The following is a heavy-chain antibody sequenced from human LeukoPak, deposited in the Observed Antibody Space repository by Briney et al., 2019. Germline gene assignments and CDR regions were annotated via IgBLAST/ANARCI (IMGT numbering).Heavy chain of an antibody. D-gene: IGHD6-19*01. V-gene: IGHV3-21*01. CDR3: ARDLRGGSGWSSPFNY. CDR1: GFTFSNYK. Sequence: PGGSLRLSCAASGFTFSNYKMNWVRQAPGKGLEWVSVISGSSGYIYYADSVKGRFTISRDNAKNSLYLQMDIPRAEDTALYYCARDLRGGSGWSSPFNYWGQGTLVTVSS. CDR2: ISGSSGYI. J-gene: IGHJ4*02.